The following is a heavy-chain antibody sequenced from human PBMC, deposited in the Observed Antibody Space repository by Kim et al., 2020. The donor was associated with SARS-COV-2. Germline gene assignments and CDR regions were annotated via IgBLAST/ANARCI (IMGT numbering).Heavy chain of an antibody. CDR3: ARGQIMRSSWYPCNYFDY. CDR1: GDSVSSNSAA. V-gene: IGHV6-1*01. CDR2: TYYRSKWYN. Sequence: SQTLSLTCAISGDSVSSNSAAWNWIRQSPSRGLEWLGRTYYRSKWYNDYAVSVKSRITINPDTSKNQFSLQLNSVTPEDTAVYYCARGQIMRSSWYPCNYFDYWGQGTLVTVSS. D-gene: IGHD6-13*01. J-gene: IGHJ4*02.